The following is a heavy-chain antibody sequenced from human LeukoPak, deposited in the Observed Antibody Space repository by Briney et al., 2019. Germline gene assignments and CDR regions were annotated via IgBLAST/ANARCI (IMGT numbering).Heavy chain of an antibody. D-gene: IGHD6-19*01. V-gene: IGHV1-8*01. Sequence: AASVKVSCKASGYTFTSYDINWVRQATGQGLEWMGWMNPNSGNTGYAQKFQGRVTMTRNTSISTAYMELSSLRSEDTAVYYCARGRTIVVTGSSGCVGYWGQGTLVTVSS. CDR3: ARGRTIVVTGSSGCVGY. J-gene: IGHJ4*02. CDR1: GYTFTSYD. CDR2: MNPNSGNT.